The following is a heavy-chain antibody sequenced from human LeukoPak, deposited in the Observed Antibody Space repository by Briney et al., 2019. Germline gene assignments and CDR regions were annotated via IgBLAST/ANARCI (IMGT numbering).Heavy chain of an antibody. V-gene: IGHV4-59*01. J-gene: IGHJ4*02. D-gene: IGHD4-23*01. CDR3: ARVGVDYSGNIIKYYFDY. CDR2: IYYSGTT. CDR1: GGSISSYY. Sequence: SETLSLTCTVSGGSISSYYWSWIRQPPGKGLEWIGYIYYSGTTNYNPSLKSRVIISVDTSKNQFSLKLSPVIAADTAVYYCARVGVDYSGNIIKYYFDYWGQGTQVTVSS.